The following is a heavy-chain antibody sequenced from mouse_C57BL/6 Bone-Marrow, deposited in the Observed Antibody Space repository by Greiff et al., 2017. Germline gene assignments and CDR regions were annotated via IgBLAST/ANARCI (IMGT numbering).Heavy chain of an antibody. CDR3: ARGGVITRD. Sequence: QVQLQQPGAELVKPGASVKLSCKASGYTFTSYWMQWVKQRPGQGLEWIGEIDPSDSCTNYNQKFKGKATLTVDTSSSTAYMQLSSLTSEDAAVYYCARGGVITRDWGQGTLVTVSA. CDR2: IDPSDSCT. J-gene: IGHJ3*01. CDR1: GYTFTSYW. D-gene: IGHD1-1*01. V-gene: IGHV1-50*01.